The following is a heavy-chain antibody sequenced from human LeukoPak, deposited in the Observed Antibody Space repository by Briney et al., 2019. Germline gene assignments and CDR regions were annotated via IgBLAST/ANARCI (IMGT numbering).Heavy chain of an antibody. J-gene: IGHJ4*02. CDR3: ASTTVTNSRDY. D-gene: IGHD4-17*01. CDR1: GGSISSGGYS. CDR2: IYHSGST. V-gene: IGHV4-30-2*01. Sequence: TSQTLSLTCAVSGGSISSGGYSWSWVRQPPGKGLEWIGYIYHSGSTYYNPSLKSRVTISVDRPKNQFSLKLSSVTAADTAVYYCASTTVTNSRDYWGQGTLVTVSS.